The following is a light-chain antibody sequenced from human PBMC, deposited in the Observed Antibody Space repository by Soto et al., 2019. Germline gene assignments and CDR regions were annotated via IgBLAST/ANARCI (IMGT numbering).Light chain of an antibody. CDR2: DAS. CDR1: QSIGRW. CDR3: QQANSFPLT. J-gene: IGKJ4*01. Sequence: DIQMTQSPSTLSASIGDRVTITCRASQSIGRWLAWYQQKPGKAPNLLIYDASSLQSGVPSRFSGSGSGTEFTLTISSLQPDDFATYYCQQANSFPLTFGGGTKVEIK. V-gene: IGKV1-5*01.